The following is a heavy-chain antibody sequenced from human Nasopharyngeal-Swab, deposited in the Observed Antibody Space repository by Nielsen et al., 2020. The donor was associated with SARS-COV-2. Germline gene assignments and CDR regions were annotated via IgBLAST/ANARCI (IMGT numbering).Heavy chain of an antibody. CDR3: AKDTYYDSSGYFLFGYAFDI. D-gene: IGHD3-22*01. CDR1: GGSISSGGYY. V-gene: IGHV4-31*03. CDR2: IYYSGST. Sequence: SETLSLTCTVSGGSISSGGYYWSWIRQHPGKGLEWIGYIYYSGSTYYNPSLKSRVTISVDTSKNQFSLKLSSVTAADTAVYYCAKDTYYDSSGYFLFGYAFDIWGQGTMVTVSS. J-gene: IGHJ3*02.